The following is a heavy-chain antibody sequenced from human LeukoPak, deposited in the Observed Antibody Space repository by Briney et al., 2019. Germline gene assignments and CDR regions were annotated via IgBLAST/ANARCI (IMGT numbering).Heavy chain of an antibody. Sequence: ASVKVSCKASGYTFTSYGISWVRQAPGQGLEWMGWINPNSGGTNYAQKFQGRVTMTTDTSMSTAYMELSSLRSDDTAVYYCARDRYGVRSGSCDYWGQGTLVTVSS. D-gene: IGHD1-26*01. J-gene: IGHJ4*02. V-gene: IGHV1-2*02. CDR2: INPNSGGT. CDR3: ARDRYGVRSGSCDY. CDR1: GYTFTSYG.